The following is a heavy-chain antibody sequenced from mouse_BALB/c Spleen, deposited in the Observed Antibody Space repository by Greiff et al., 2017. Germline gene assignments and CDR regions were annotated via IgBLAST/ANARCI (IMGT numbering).Heavy chain of an antibody. J-gene: IGHJ4*01. V-gene: IGHV5-6*01. CDR3: ARHYYGSRGGYYAMDY. D-gene: IGHD1-1*01. Sequence: EVNVVESGGDLVKPGGSLKLSCAASGFTFSSYGMSWVRQTPDKRLEWVATISSGGSYTYYPDSVKGRFTISRDNAKNTLYLQMSSLKSEDTAMYYCARHYYGSRGGYYAMDYWGQGTSVTVSS. CDR2: ISSGGSYT. CDR1: GFTFSSYG.